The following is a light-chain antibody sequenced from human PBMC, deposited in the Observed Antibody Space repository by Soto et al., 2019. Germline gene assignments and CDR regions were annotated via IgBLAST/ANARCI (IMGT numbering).Light chain of an antibody. J-gene: IGLJ2*01. Sequence: SYELTQPPSESVAPGKTARITCGGNNIGSKSVHWYQQKPGQAPVLVIYYDSDRPSGIPERFSGSNSGNTATLTISRVEAGDEADYYCQVWDSSTLFGGGTKLTVL. V-gene: IGLV3-21*04. CDR2: YDS. CDR1: NIGSKS. CDR3: QVWDSSTL.